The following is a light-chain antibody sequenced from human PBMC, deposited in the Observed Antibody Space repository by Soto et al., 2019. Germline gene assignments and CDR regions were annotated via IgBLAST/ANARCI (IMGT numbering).Light chain of an antibody. CDR3: SSYTSSSTLYV. J-gene: IGLJ1*01. Sequence: QSALTQPASVSGSPGQSITISCTGTSSDIGGYIYVSWHQQHPGKAPKLLIYDVNIRPSGVSNRFSGSKSGNTASLTISGLQAEDEADYYCSSYTSSSTLYVFGTGTKLTVL. CDR1: SSDIGGYIY. V-gene: IGLV2-14*01. CDR2: DVN.